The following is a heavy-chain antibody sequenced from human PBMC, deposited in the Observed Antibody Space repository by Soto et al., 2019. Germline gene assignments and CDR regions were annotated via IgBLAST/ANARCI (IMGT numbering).Heavy chain of an antibody. Sequence: GASVKVSCKASGGTFSSYAISWVRQAPGQGLEWMGGIIPIFGTANYAQKFQGRVTITADKSTSTAYMELSSLRSEDTAVYYCARDRRSYYDFWSGYPPAGYYGMDVWGQGTTVTVSS. CDR1: GGTFSSYA. CDR2: IIPIFGTA. CDR3: ARDRRSYYDFWSGYPPAGYYGMDV. D-gene: IGHD3-3*01. J-gene: IGHJ6*02. V-gene: IGHV1-69*06.